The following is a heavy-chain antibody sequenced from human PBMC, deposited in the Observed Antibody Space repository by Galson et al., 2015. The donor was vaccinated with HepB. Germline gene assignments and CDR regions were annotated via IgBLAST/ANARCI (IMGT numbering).Heavy chain of an antibody. CDR2: ISWNSGSV. Sequence: SGAEVKKPGESLKISCAASGFTFDDYAMHWVRQAPGKGLEWVSVISWNSGSVDYADSVKGRFAISRDNAKNSLYLQMNSLRAEDTALYYCAKGDRSGSYSYYYGVDVWGQGTTVIVSS. D-gene: IGHD3-10*01. CDR1: GFTFDDYA. CDR3: AKGDRSGSYSYYYGVDV. J-gene: IGHJ6*02. V-gene: IGHV3-9*01.